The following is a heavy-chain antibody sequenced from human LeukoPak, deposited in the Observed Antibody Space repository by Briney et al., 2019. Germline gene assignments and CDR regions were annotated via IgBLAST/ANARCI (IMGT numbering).Heavy chain of an antibody. D-gene: IGHD3-9*01. CDR1: GFTFSSYA. Sequence: PGGSLRLSCAASGFTFSSYAMSWVRQAPGKGLGWVSAISGSGGSTYYADSVKGRFTISRENSKNTLYLQMNSLRAEDTAVYYCAKDHDILTGYHNDYWGQGTLVTVSS. CDR2: ISGSGGST. J-gene: IGHJ4*02. V-gene: IGHV3-23*01. CDR3: AKDHDILTGYHNDY.